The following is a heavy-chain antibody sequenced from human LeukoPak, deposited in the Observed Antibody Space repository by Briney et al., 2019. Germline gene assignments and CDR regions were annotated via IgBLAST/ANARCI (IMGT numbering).Heavy chain of an antibody. Sequence: GGSLRLSCAASGFTFSSYGMSWVRQAPGKGLEWVSAISGSGGSTYYADSVKGRFTISRDNSKNTLYLQMNSLRAEDTAVYYCAKVSSGGRYSSGWYSHFDYWGQGTLVTVSS. J-gene: IGHJ4*02. D-gene: IGHD6-19*01. V-gene: IGHV3-23*01. CDR1: GFTFSSYG. CDR2: ISGSGGST. CDR3: AKVSSGGRYSSGWYSHFDY.